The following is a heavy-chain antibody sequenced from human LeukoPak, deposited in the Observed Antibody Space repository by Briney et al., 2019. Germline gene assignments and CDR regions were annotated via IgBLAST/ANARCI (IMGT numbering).Heavy chain of an antibody. CDR3: AKFPTLLLAPTHH. V-gene: IGHV3-23*01. Sequence: GGSLRLSCAASGFSFSRYAMIWVRQAPGGGLEGRSGVTTSGALTYYADSVKGRFTISRDNSKDTLYLQMNRLRAEDTPLYYCAKFPTLLLAPTHHWGQGTLVTVSS. J-gene: IGHJ5*02. CDR1: GFSFSRYA. CDR2: VTTSGALT. D-gene: IGHD2-8*02.